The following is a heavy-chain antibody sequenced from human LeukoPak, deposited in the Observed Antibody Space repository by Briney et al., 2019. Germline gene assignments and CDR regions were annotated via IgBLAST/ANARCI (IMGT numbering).Heavy chain of an antibody. Sequence: GESLKISCKGSGYSFTSYWIGWVRQMPGKGLEWMGIIYPGDSDTRYSPSFQGQVTISADKSISTAYLQWSSLKASDTAMYYCARGDHPMKWELLRDAFDIWGQGTMVTVSS. J-gene: IGHJ3*02. CDR3: ARGDHPMKWELLRDAFDI. CDR2: IYPGDSDT. CDR1: GYSFTSYW. D-gene: IGHD1-26*01. V-gene: IGHV5-51*01.